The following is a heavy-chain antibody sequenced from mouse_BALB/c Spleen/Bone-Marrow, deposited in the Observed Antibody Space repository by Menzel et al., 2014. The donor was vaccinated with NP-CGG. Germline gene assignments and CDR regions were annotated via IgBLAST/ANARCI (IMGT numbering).Heavy chain of an antibody. CDR2: ISGGGSYT. D-gene: IGHD2-4*01. V-gene: IGHV5-9-2*01. Sequence: EVQVVESGGGLVKSGGSLKLSCAASGFSFNSYGMSWVRQTPEKRLEWVATISGGGSYTFYPDSLKGRFTISRDNAKNNLYLQLSSLRSEDTALYYCARHAYYDQTEVSFVYWGQGTLVTVSA. CDR1: GFSFNSYG. J-gene: IGHJ3*01. CDR3: ARHAYYDQTEVSFVY.